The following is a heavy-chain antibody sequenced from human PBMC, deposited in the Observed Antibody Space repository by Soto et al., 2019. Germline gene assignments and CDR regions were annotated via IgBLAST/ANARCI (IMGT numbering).Heavy chain of an antibody. V-gene: IGHV4-30-4*01. CDR2: IYYDGNS. CDR1: GGFIDSGAYY. J-gene: IGHJ6*02. D-gene: IGHD2-2*02. Sequence: QVQLQESGPGLVRPSQTLSLTCTVSGGFIDSGAYYWSWIRQPPGKGLEWIGYIYYDGNSYYNPSLKSRITISVDTSKNQFSLKLRSVTAADSAEYYCVRDVPPAAKPAYYSGLDVWGQGTTVTVSS. CDR3: VRDVPPAAKPAYYSGLDV.